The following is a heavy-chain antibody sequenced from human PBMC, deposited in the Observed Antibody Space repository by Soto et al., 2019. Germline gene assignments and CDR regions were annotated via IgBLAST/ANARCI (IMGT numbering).Heavy chain of an antibody. CDR1: GASISSGSYY. J-gene: IGHJ4*02. V-gene: IGHV4-31*03. CDR3: ARAVYSNHVY. Sequence: QVQLQESGPGLVKPSQTLSLTCTVSGASISSGSYYWSWIRQLPGKGLEWIGYISNSGSTYYNPSLKSRVTISVDTSKNPFSLRVSSVTAADTAVYYCARAVYSNHVYWGQGTLVTVSS. CDR2: ISNSGST. D-gene: IGHD4-4*01.